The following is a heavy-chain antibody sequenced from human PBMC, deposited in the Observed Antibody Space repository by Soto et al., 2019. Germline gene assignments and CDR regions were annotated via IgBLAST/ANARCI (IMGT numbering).Heavy chain of an antibody. J-gene: IGHJ4*02. Sequence: ASVKVSCKASNYRFPNYGITWVRQAPGQGLEWLGWINAGNGNTKYSQKFQGRVTITRDTSASTAYMELSSLISEDTAVYYCARDFNYGSGDYWGQGTLVTVSS. D-gene: IGHD3-10*01. CDR1: NYRFPNYG. V-gene: IGHV1-3*01. CDR2: INAGNGNT. CDR3: ARDFNYGSGDY.